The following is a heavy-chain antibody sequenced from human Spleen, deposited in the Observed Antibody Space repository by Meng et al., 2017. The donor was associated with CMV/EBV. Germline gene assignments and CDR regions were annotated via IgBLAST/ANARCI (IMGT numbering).Heavy chain of an antibody. D-gene: IGHD3-3*01. CDR1: GFTFSSYG. Sequence: GESLKISCAASGFTFSSYGMHWVRQAPGKGLEWVAFIRYDGSNKYYADSVKGRFTISRDNSKNTLYLQMNSLRAEDTAVYYCAKDLRTFVTIFGVVIMHYYGMDVWGQGTTVTVSS. CDR2: IRYDGSNK. CDR3: AKDLRTFVTIFGVVIMHYYGMDV. J-gene: IGHJ6*02. V-gene: IGHV3-30*02.